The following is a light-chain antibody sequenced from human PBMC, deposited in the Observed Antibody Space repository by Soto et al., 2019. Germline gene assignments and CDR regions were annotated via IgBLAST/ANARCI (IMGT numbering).Light chain of an antibody. V-gene: IGKV1-33*01. CDR2: DAS. CDR1: QDISTN. J-gene: IGKJ3*01. CDR3: QHYDNLSSN. Sequence: DIQMTQSPSPLSASVGDRVTITCQASQDISTNLNWYQQKPGKAPKLLIQDASNLEPGVPSRFSGSGSGTDFTFTIIRLLPEDLATYYCQHYDNLSSNFGPGAKVDLK.